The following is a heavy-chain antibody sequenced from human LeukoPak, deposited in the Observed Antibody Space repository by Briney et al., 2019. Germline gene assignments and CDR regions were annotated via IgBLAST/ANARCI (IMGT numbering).Heavy chain of an antibody. CDR3: ARNGGRSSIAAAELYYYYYMDV. CDR1: GYSFTSYW. J-gene: IGHJ6*03. V-gene: IGHV5-51*01. CDR2: IYPGDSDT. Sequence: GESLKISCKGSGYSFTSYWIGWVRPMPGKGLEWMGIIYPGDSDTRYSPSFQGQVTISADKSISTAYLQWSSLKASDTAMYYCARNGGRSSIAAAELYYYYYMDVWGKGTTVTVSS. D-gene: IGHD6-13*01.